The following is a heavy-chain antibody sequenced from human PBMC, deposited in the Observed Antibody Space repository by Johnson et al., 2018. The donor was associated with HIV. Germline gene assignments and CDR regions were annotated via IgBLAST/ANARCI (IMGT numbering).Heavy chain of an antibody. J-gene: IGHJ3*02. CDR3: AKDIMADTALDPGFAFDI. Sequence: VQLVESGGGVVQPGRSLRLSCAASGFTFSNYAMHWVRQAPGKGLEWVSGISWNSGSIGYADSVKGRFTISRDNAKNTLYLHIKSLRSEDTALYFCAKDIMADTALDPGFAFDIWGQGTMVTVSS. D-gene: IGHD5-18*01. CDR2: ISWNSGSI. CDR1: GFTFSNYA. V-gene: IGHV3-9*01.